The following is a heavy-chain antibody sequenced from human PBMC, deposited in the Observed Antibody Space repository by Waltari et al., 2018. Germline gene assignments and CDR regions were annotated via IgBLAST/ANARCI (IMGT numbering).Heavy chain of an antibody. J-gene: IGHJ6*02. D-gene: IGHD6-6*01. Sequence: QVQLQESGPGLVKPSQTLSLTCTVSGGSISSGSYYWSWIRQPAGQGLEWIGRIYTRGSTNSNPSRKSRVTISVDTSKNQFSRKRSSVTAADTAVYYCARDSSSPPYYYYGMDVWGQGTTVTVSS. CDR1: GGSISSGSYY. V-gene: IGHV4-61*02. CDR2: IYTRGST. CDR3: ARDSSSPPYYYYGMDV.